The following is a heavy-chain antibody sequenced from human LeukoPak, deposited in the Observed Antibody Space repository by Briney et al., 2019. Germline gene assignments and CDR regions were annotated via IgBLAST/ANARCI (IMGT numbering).Heavy chain of an antibody. CDR3: ASHCSGGSCYGVWYAFDI. CDR1: GYSFTSYW. J-gene: IGHJ3*02. CDR2: IYLGDSDT. D-gene: IGHD2-15*01. Sequence: GESLKISCKGSGYSFTSYWIGWVRQMPGKGLEWMGIIYLGDSDTRYSPSFQGQVTISADKSISTAYLQWSSLKASDTAMYYCASHCSGGSCYGVWYAFDIWGQGTMVTVSS. V-gene: IGHV5-51*01.